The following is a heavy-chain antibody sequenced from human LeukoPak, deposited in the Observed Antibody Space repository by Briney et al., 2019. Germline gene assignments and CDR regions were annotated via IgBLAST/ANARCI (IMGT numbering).Heavy chain of an antibody. V-gene: IGHV1-46*01. J-gene: IGHJ4*02. Sequence: ASVKVSCKASGYTFTSYYMHWVRQAPGQGPEWMGIINPSGGSTSYAQKFQGRVTMTRDTSTSTVYLELSSLRSEDTAVYYCAGGLSSSWKDYWGQGTLVTVSS. D-gene: IGHD6-13*01. CDR1: GYTFTSYY. CDR3: AGGLSSSWKDY. CDR2: INPSGGST.